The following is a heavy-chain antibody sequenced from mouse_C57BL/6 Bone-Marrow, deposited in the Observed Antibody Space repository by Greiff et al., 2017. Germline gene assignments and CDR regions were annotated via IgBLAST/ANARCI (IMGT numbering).Heavy chain of an antibody. CDR1: GFTFSDYG. J-gene: IGHJ3*01. D-gene: IGHD1-1*02. V-gene: IGHV5-17*01. Sequence: EVQRVESGGGLVKPGASLKLSCAASGFTFSDYGMHWVRQAPEKGLEWVAYISSGSSTIYYADTVKGRFTISRDNAKNTLFLQMTSLRSEDTAMYYCARWWGLAYWGQGTLVTVSA. CDR3: ARWWGLAY. CDR2: ISSGSSTI.